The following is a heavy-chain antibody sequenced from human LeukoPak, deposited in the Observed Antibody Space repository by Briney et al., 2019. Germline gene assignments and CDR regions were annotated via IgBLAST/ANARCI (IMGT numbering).Heavy chain of an antibody. CDR1: GYTFTSYY. Sequence: GASVKVSCKASGYTFTSYYMHWVRQAPGQGLEWMGIINPSGGSTSYAQKFQGRVTMTRDMSTSTVYMELSSLRSEDTAVYYCARDQLWGVGSGWTIDYWGQGTLVTVSS. D-gene: IGHD6-19*01. V-gene: IGHV1-46*01. CDR2: INPSGGST. J-gene: IGHJ4*02. CDR3: ARDQLWGVGSGWTIDY.